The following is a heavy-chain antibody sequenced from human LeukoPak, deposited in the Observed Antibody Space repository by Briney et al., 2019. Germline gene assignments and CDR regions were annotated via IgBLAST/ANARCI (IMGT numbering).Heavy chain of an antibody. D-gene: IGHD1-1*01. V-gene: IGHV1-69*13. Sequence: GASVKVSCKASGGTFSSYAISWVRQAPGQGLEWMGGIIPIFGTANYAQKFQGRVTITADESTSTAYMELSSLRSEDTAVYYCTRQTWWNDEYDYWGQGTLVTVSS. J-gene: IGHJ4*02. CDR1: GGTFSSYA. CDR2: IIPIFGTA. CDR3: TRQTWWNDEYDY.